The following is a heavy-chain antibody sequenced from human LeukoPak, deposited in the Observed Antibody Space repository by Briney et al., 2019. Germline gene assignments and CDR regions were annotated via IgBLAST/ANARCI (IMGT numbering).Heavy chain of an antibody. CDR1: GFTFSSYS. Sequence: TSGGSLRLSCAASGFTFSSYSMNWVRQAPGKGLEWVSSISSSSSYIYYADSVKGRFTISRDNAKNSLYLQMNSLRAEDTAVYYCATAGGTATDYRWGAFDYWGHGVLVTVSS. CDR2: ISSSSSYI. J-gene: IGHJ4*01. CDR3: ATAGGTATDYRWGAFDY. V-gene: IGHV3-21*04. D-gene: IGHD4-11*01.